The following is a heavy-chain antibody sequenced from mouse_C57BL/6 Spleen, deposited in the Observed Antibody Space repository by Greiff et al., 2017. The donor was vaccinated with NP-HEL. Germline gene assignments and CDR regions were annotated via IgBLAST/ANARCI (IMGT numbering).Heavy chain of an antibody. CDR3: ARSDCGSRHWYFDV. J-gene: IGHJ1*03. Sequence: VQLQQSGPELVKPGASVKISCKASGYTFTDYYMNWVKQSHGKSLEWIGDINPNNGGTSYNQKFKGKATLTVDKSSSTAYMELRSLTSEDSAVYYCARSDCGSRHWYFDVWGTGTTVTVSS. V-gene: IGHV1-26*01. D-gene: IGHD1-1*01. CDR1: GYTFTDYY. CDR2: INPNNGGT.